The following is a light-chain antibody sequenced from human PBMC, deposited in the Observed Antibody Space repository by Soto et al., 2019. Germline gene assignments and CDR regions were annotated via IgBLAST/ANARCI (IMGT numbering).Light chain of an antibody. CDR1: SSDVGAYKY. CDR2: DVT. V-gene: IGLV2-11*01. J-gene: IGLJ1*01. Sequence: QSVLTQPRSVSGSPGQSVTISCTGTSSDVGAYKYVSWYQYYPGEAPKVMIYDVTQRPSGVPDRFSGTKSGNTASLTISGLQAEDEADYYCCSYAGSYTWVFGSGTKV. CDR3: CSYAGSYTWV.